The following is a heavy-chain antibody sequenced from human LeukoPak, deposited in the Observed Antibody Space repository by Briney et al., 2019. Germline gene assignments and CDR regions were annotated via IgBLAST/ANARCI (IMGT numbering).Heavy chain of an antibody. CDR1: GFTFRSYA. CDR2: ISGSGAKT. V-gene: IGHV3-23*01. Sequence: PRGSLRLSCEASGFTFRSYAMTWVRQAPGKGLEWVSAISGSGAKTYYADSVKGRFTISGDNSRNTLYLQMNSLRAEDTAVYYCAKTRGRAAASEYFQHWGQGTLVTVSS. CDR3: AKTRGRAAASEYFQH. J-gene: IGHJ1*01. D-gene: IGHD6-13*01.